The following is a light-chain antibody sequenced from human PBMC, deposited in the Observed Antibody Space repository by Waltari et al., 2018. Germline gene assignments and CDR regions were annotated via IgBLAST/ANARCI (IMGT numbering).Light chain of an antibody. J-gene: IGKJ1*01. Sequence: EIVMTQSPVTLSVSPGERATLSCRASLSVGTKLDWYQRKPGQAPRPHIYGASTRATGIAARFSGSGSGTEFTLTISSLQSEDFAIYYCQQYNLWPWTFDQGTKVDIK. CDR1: LSVGTK. V-gene: IGKV3-15*01. CDR2: GAS. CDR3: QQYNLWPWT.